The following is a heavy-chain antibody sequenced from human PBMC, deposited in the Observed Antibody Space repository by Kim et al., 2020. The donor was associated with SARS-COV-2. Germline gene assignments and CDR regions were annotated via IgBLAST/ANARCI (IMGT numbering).Heavy chain of an antibody. Sequence: KLQGRVTITADESTSTAYMELSSLRSEDTAVYYCANGYSGYDYTVNWFDPWGQGTLVTVSS. J-gene: IGHJ5*02. CDR3: ANGYSGYDYTVNWFDP. V-gene: IGHV1-69*01. D-gene: IGHD5-12*01.